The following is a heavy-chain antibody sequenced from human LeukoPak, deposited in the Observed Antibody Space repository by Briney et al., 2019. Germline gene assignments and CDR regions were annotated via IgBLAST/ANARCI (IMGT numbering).Heavy chain of an antibody. V-gene: IGHV4-39*01. CDR1: GGSISSSSYY. CDR3: ARPPDYYGSGSYYLNDMYFQH. J-gene: IGHJ1*01. Sequence: PSETLSLTCTVSGGSISSSSYYWGWIRQPPGKGLEWIGSIYYSGSTYYNPSLKSRVTISVDTSKNQFSLKLSSVTAADTAVYHCARPPDYYGSGSYYLNDMYFQHWGQGTLVTVSS. CDR2: IYYSGST. D-gene: IGHD3-10*01.